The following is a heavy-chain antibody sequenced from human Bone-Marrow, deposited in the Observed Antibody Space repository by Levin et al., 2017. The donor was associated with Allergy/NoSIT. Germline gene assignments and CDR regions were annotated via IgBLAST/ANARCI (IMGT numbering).Heavy chain of an antibody. V-gene: IGHV3-53*01. D-gene: IGHD5-12*01. Sequence: GGSLRLSCAASGFTVSSNFISWVRQAPGKGLEWVSLIYGGGTTYYADSVRGRFTLSRDNPKNTLYLQMNSLRAEDTAVYYCAILGGYDTAEVGSWGQGTLVTVSS. CDR2: IYGGGTT. CDR3: AILGGYDTAEVGS. CDR1: GFTVSSNF. J-gene: IGHJ5*02.